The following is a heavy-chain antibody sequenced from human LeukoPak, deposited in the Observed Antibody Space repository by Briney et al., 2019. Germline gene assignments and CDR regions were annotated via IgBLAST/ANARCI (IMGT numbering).Heavy chain of an antibody. CDR2: INTDGSST. D-gene: IGHD3-10*01. CDR3: ARGGIRFIDY. CDR1: GFTFSSYW. J-gene: IGHJ4*02. Sequence: GGSLRLSCAASGFTFSSYWMYWVRQAPGKGLVWVSRINTDGSSTTYADSVRGRFTISRDNAKNTLYLQMNSLRAEDTAVYYCARGGIRFIDYWGQGPLVPVSS. V-gene: IGHV3-74*01.